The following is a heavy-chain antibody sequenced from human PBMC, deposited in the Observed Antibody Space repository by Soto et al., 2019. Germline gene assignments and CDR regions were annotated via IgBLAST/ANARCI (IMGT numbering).Heavy chain of an antibody. CDR1: GYTFTSYY. CDR2: IIPIFGTT. CDR3: ARGYLDYDILTGYPDDAFDI. J-gene: IGHJ3*02. V-gene: IGHV1-69*13. Sequence: ASVKVSCKAFGYTFTSYYMHWVRQAPGQGLEWMGGIIPIFGTTNYAQKFQGRVTITADESTSTAYMELSSLRSEDTAVYYCARGYLDYDILTGYPDDAFDIWGQGTMVTVSS. D-gene: IGHD3-9*01.